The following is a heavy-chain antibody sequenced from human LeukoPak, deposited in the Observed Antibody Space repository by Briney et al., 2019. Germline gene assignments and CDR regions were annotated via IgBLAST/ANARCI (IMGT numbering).Heavy chain of an antibody. D-gene: IGHD2-15*01. CDR3: AKDGSGVAAADYYFDY. CDR2: ISGSGGST. J-gene: IGHJ4*02. Sequence: PGGSLRLSCAASGFTFSSYAMSWVRQAPGKGLEWVSAISGSGGSTFHADSVKGRFTISRDNSKNTLYMQMNSLRAEDTAVYYCAKDGSGVAAADYYFDYWGQGTLVTVSS. V-gene: IGHV3-23*01. CDR1: GFTFSSYA.